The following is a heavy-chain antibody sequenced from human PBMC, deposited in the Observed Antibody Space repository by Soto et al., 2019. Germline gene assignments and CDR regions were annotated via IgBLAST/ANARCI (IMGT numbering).Heavy chain of an antibody. CDR3: ARAAGSYYDFLTDYYASYMGV. J-gene: IGHJ6*03. D-gene: IGHD3-9*01. Sequence: QVPLVQSGAEVKKPRASVKVSCKASGYTFTSYGISSVRQAPGQGLEWMGWISAYNGHTNCPHKLQGRVTMTTDTCTSTAYMELMSVSSDDAAVHYCARAAGSYYDFLTDYYASYMGVRGKGTTVT. CDR2: ISAYNGHT. V-gene: IGHV1-18*01. CDR1: GYTFTSYG.